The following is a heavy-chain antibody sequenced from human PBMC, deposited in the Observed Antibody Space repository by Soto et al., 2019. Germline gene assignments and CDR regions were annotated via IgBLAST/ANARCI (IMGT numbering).Heavy chain of an antibody. CDR1: GGSISSGGYY. V-gene: IGHV4-31*03. Sequence: PSETLSLTCIVPGGSISSGGYYWSWIRQHPGKGLEWIGYIYYSGSTYYNPSLKSRVTISVDTSKNQFSLKLSSVTAADTAVYYCARTTRGFSWFDPWGQGTLVTVSS. J-gene: IGHJ5*02. D-gene: IGHD4-17*01. CDR3: ARTTRGFSWFDP. CDR2: IYYSGST.